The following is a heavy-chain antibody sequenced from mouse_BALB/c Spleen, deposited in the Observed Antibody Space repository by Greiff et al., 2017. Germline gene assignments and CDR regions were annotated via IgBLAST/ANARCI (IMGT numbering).Heavy chain of an antibody. J-gene: IGHJ2*01. CDR2: ISYDGSN. Sequence: DVKLQESGPGLVKPSQSLSLTCSVTGYSITRGYYWNWIRQFPGNKLEWMGYISYDGSNNYNPSLKNRISITRDTSKNQFFLKLNSVTTEDTATYYCARGNYFDYWGQGTTLTVSS. CDR3: ARGNYFDY. CDR1: GYSITRGYY. V-gene: IGHV3-6*02.